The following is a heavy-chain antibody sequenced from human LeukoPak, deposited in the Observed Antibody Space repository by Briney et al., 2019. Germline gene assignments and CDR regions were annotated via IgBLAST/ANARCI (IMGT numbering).Heavy chain of an antibody. D-gene: IGHD1-26*01. Sequence: ASVKDSCKASGYTFTSYDINWVRQATGQGLEWMGWMNPNSGNTGYAQKFQGRVTMTRNTSISTAYMELSSLRSEDTAVYYCARDPYSGSYYGYWGQGTLVTVPS. CDR2: MNPNSGNT. CDR3: ARDPYSGSYYGY. V-gene: IGHV1-8*01. CDR1: GYTFTSYD. J-gene: IGHJ4*02.